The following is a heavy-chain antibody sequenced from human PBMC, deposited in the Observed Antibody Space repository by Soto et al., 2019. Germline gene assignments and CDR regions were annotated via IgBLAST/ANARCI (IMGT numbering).Heavy chain of an antibody. V-gene: IGHV1-69*12. D-gene: IGHD1-26*01. CDR1: GGTFSSYA. J-gene: IGHJ4*02. CDR2: LIPIFGTA. CDR3: AVEPRIVGATLFDY. Sequence: QVQLVQSGAEVKKPGSSVKVSCKASGGTFSSYAISWVRQAPGQGLEWMGGLIPIFGTANYAQKFQGRVTITADESTRTAYMELSSRRSEDTAVYYCAVEPRIVGATLFDYWGQGTLVTVSS.